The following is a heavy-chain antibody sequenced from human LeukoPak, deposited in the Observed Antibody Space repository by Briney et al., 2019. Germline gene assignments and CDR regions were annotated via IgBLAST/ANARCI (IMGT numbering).Heavy chain of an antibody. D-gene: IGHD2-2*01. CDR3: ARGGLGYCSGTSCNYYMDV. Sequence: ASVKVSCKASGYTFTSYGISWARQAPGQGLEWMGWISAYNGNTNYAQKLQGRVTMTTDTSTSTAYMELRSLRSDDTAVYYCARGGLGYCSGTSCNYYMDVWGKGTTVTISS. CDR1: GYTFTSYG. V-gene: IGHV1-18*01. CDR2: ISAYNGNT. J-gene: IGHJ6*03.